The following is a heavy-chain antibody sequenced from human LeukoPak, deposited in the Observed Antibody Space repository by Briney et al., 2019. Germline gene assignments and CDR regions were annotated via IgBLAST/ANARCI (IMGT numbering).Heavy chain of an antibody. D-gene: IGHD4-11*01. Sequence: GGSLRLSCAASGFTFSSYAMSWVRQAPGKGLEWVSAISGSGDNTYYADSVKDRFTISRDKSKNTLYLQMSSLGAEDTAVYYCAKNRGNYYYFDYWGQGTLVTVSS. J-gene: IGHJ4*02. V-gene: IGHV3-23*01. CDR2: ISGSGDNT. CDR1: GFTFSSYA. CDR3: AKNRGNYYYFDY.